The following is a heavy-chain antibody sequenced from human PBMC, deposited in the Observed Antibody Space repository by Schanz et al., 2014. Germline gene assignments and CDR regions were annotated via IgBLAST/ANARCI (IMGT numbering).Heavy chain of an antibody. CDR1: GYTFTSYG. J-gene: IGHJ4*02. CDR2: MNPDSGNT. D-gene: IGHD2-21*01. V-gene: IGHV1-18*01. Sequence: QVQLVQSGAEVKKPGASVKVSCKASGYTFTSYGISWVRQAPGQGLEWMGWMNPDSGNTGYAQKFQDKVTITADTSTTTAYMELSSLKSEDTAVYYCARDRLECGAECYSVEVFEIWGQGTLVIVSS. CDR3: ARDRLECGAECYSVEVFEI.